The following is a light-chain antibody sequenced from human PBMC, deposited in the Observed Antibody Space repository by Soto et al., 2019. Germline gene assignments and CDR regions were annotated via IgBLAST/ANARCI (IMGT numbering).Light chain of an antibody. CDR3: QQYNSWPLT. Sequence: EIVMTQSPATLSLSPGQRATLSCRASQSVSSKLAWYQQRPGQAPRLLIYSASTRATGIPARFSGSGSGTEFTLTISSLQSEDFAVYYCQQYNSWPLTFGGGTKVDIK. CDR1: QSVSSK. J-gene: IGKJ4*01. V-gene: IGKV3-15*01. CDR2: SAS.